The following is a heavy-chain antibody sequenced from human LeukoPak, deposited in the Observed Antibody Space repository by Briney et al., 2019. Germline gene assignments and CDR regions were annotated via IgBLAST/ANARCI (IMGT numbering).Heavy chain of an antibody. J-gene: IGHJ6*02. Sequence: ASVKVSCKASGYTFTSYDINWVRQATGQGLEWMGWINPNSGGTNYAQKFQGWVTMTRDTSISTAYMELSRLRSDDTAVYYCARSSGSYYYYGMDVWGQGTTVTVSS. CDR3: ARSSGSYYYYGMDV. CDR1: GYTFTSYD. V-gene: IGHV1-2*04. D-gene: IGHD1-26*01. CDR2: INPNSGGT.